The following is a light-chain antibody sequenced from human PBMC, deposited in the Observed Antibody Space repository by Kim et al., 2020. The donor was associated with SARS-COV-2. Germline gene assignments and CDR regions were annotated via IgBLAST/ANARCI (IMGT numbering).Light chain of an antibody. Sequence: SGTISSTETNSAVATYNYISWCQGHPGNAPKLLIYDVTKRPSGVPDRFSGSKSGNTASLTISGLQPDDEADYYCSSFAGASNFWVFGGGTQLTVL. J-gene: IGLJ3*02. CDR2: DVT. CDR1: NSAVATYNY. V-gene: IGLV2-11*03. CDR3: SSFAGASNFWV.